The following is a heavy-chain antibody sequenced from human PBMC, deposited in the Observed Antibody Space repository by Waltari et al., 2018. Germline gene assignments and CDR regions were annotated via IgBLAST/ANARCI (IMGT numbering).Heavy chain of an antibody. CDR1: GGSISGFY. CDR2: IYYTWST. Sequence: QVQLQESGPSLLKPSETLSLICTVSGGSISGFYWSWVRQPPGKGLDWIGFIYYTWSTNFNPSLNSRVSMSVDTSKNQFSLKLGSVTAADTAFYYCARGGGGDWEWFDPWGQGTLVTVSS. D-gene: IGHD2-21*02. J-gene: IGHJ5*02. CDR3: ARGGGGDWEWFDP. V-gene: IGHV4-59*01.